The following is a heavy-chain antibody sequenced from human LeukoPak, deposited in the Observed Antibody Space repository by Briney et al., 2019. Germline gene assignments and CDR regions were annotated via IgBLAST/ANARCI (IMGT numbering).Heavy chain of an antibody. CDR3: ARGGSDYNFAFDI. D-gene: IGHD4-11*01. CDR1: GFTFSAHW. J-gene: IGHJ3*02. V-gene: IGHV3-7*01. CDR2: IKEDGSEK. Sequence: GGSLRLSCAASGFTFSAHWMSWVRQAPGKGLEWVANIKEDGSEKYYVDSVKGRFTISRDIAKNSLYLQMNSLRAEDTAVYYCARGGSDYNFAFDIWGQGTMVTVSS.